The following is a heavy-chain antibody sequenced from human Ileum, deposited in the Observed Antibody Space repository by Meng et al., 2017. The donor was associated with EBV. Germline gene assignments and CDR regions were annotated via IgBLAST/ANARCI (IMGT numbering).Heavy chain of an antibody. CDR3: ARVERGVKFDK. V-gene: IGHV1-3*01. D-gene: IGHD2-21*01. Sequence: QVPLLQSGAGVNKPGASVKLSCKASGYTFSNYAIHWVRQAPGQRPEWMGWINADNGNTKYSQKFQGRVTITRNTPASTVYMDVRSLRSEDTAVYFCARVERGVKFDKWGQGTLVTGSS. CDR1: GYTFSNYA. CDR2: INADNGNT. J-gene: IGHJ4*01.